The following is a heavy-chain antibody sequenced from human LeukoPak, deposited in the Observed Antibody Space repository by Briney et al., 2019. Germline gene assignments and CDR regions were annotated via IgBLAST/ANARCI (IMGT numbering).Heavy chain of an antibody. J-gene: IGHJ5*02. V-gene: IGHV3-53*01. Sequence: GVLRLSCAASGFTVSSNYMSWVRQAPGKGLEWVSVIYSGGSTYYADSVKGRFTISRDNSKNTLYLQMNSLRAEDTAVYYCTGLSLRSHWFDPWGQGTLVTISS. CDR2: IYSGGST. D-gene: IGHD3-16*01. CDR1: GFTVSSNY. CDR3: TGLSLRSHWFDP.